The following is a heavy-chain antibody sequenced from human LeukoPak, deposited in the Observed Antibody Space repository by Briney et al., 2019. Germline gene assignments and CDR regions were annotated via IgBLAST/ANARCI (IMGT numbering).Heavy chain of an antibody. CDR2: IFYDGSTK. D-gene: IGHD6-13*01. CDR3: ARDASSSWYDYYYYYYMDV. J-gene: IGHJ6*03. CDR1: GFTFTNYA. Sequence: KPGGSLRLSCAASGFTFTNYAMHWVRQAPGKGLEWVAVIFYDGSTKYYADSVKGRFTISRDNAKNSLYLQMNSLRAEDTAVYYCARDASSSWYDYYYYYYMDVWGKGTTVTVSS. V-gene: IGHV3-30*04.